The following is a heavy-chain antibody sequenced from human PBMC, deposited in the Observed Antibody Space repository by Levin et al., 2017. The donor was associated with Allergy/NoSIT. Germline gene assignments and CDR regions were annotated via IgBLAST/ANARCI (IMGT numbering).Heavy chain of an antibody. V-gene: IGHV7-4-1*01. CDR1: GYTFTSYA. CDR3: ARDGSPRRGASYYYYYMDV. Sequence: ASVKVSCKASGYTFTSYAMNWVRQAPGQGLEWMGWINTNTGNPTYAQGFTGRFVFSLDTSVSTAYLQICSLKAEDTAVYYCARDGSPRRGASYYYYYMDVWGKGTTVTVSS. J-gene: IGHJ6*03. D-gene: IGHD6-13*01. CDR2: INTNTGNP.